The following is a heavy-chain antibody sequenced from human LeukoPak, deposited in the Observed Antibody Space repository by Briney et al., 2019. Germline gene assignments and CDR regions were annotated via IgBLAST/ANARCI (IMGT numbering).Heavy chain of an antibody. V-gene: IGHV4-34*01. J-gene: IGHJ4*02. Sequence: PSETLSLTCAVYGGSFSDYYWSWIRQPPGKGLEWIGEINHGGSTNYNPSPKSRVTISVDTSKNQFSLKLSSVTAADTAVYYCARYSITSYYYDSSGYPKAPGYFDYWGQGTLVTVSS. CDR3: ARYSITSYYYDSSGYPKAPGYFDY. CDR1: GGSFSDYY. CDR2: INHGGST. D-gene: IGHD3-22*01.